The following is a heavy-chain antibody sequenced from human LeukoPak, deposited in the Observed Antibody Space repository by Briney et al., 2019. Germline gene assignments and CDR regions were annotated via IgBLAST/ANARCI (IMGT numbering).Heavy chain of an antibody. D-gene: IGHD2-15*01. J-gene: IGHJ6*03. Sequence: GGSLTLSCAASGFTFSSYSMNWVRQAPGKGLEWVSSINSSRSYIYYADSVKGRFTISRDNAKNSLYLQMNSLRAEDTAVYYCARASLVAHYYYYYMDVWGKGTTVTVSS. V-gene: IGHV3-21*01. CDR3: ARASLVAHYYYYYMDV. CDR1: GFTFSSYS. CDR2: INSSRSYI.